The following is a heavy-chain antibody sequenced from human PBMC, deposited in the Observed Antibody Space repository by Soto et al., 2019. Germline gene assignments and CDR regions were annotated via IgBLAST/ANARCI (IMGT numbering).Heavy chain of an antibody. D-gene: IGHD1-1*01. CDR3: ARGRYGDY. V-gene: IGHV1-18*01. CDR2: NSAHNGNT. J-gene: IGHJ4*02. Sequence: QIHLVQSGAEVKTPGASVKVSCKGSGYGFTTYGINWVRQAPGQGLEWMAWNSAHNGNTNYAQNLQGRVTVTRDTSTSTAYMELRRLRSDDTAVYYCARGRYGDYWGQGARVTVSS. CDR1: GYGFTTYG.